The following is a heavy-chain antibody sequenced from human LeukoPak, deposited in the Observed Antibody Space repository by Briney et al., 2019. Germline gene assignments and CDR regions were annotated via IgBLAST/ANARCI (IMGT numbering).Heavy chain of an antibody. D-gene: IGHD6-19*01. CDR2: ISYDGSNK. CDR1: GFTFSSYA. V-gene: IGHV3-30-3*01. J-gene: IGHJ4*02. CDR3: ARLGVAVAATGKNYFDY. Sequence: GGSPRLSCAASGFTFSSYAMHWVRQAPGKGLEWVAVISYDGSNKYYADSVKGRFTISRDNSKNTLYLQMNSLRAEDTAVYYCARLGVAVAATGKNYFDYWGQGTLVTVSS.